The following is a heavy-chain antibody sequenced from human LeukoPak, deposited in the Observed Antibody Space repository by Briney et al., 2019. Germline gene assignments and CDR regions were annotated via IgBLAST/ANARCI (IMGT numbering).Heavy chain of an antibody. V-gene: IGHV1-2*02. CDR2: INPKSGVT. CDR3: ARALGNYYDSTVYQAY. Sequence: ASMKVSCNTSGYTFTDYYIHWVRQAPGPGLEWMGWINPKSGVTNYAQKFQGRVTLTSDTSVSTAYMDLSSLASGDTAVYYCARALGNYYDSTVYQAYWGQGQLVTVSS. D-gene: IGHD3-22*01. J-gene: IGHJ4*02. CDR1: GYTFTDYY.